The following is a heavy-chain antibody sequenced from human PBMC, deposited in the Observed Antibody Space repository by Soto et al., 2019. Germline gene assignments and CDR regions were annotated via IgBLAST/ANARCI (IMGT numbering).Heavy chain of an antibody. CDR1: GFTFSSYG. V-gene: IGHV3-33*01. CDR2: IWYDGSNK. D-gene: IGHD6-6*01. Sequence: QVQLVESGGGVVQPGRSLRLSCAASGFTFSSYGMHWVRQAPGKGLEWVAVIWYDGSNKYYADSVKGRFTISRDNSKNTLYLQMNSLRAEDTAVYYCARVVSSSHDKSGYGMDVWGQGTTVTVSS. J-gene: IGHJ6*02. CDR3: ARVVSSSHDKSGYGMDV.